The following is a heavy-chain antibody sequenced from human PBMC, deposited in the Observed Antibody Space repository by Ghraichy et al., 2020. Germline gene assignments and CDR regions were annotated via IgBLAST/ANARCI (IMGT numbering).Heavy chain of an antibody. J-gene: IGHJ3*02. CDR2: IGTAGDT. CDR3: ARPIAVAPTGPGGDAFDI. V-gene: IGHV3-13*01. CDR1: GFTFSRYD. D-gene: IGHD6-19*01. Sequence: GGSLRLSCAASGFTFSRYDMHWVRQATGKGLEWVSGIGTAGDTYYTASVKGRFIISRENARNSLYLQMNSLRADDTAVYYCARPIAVAPTGPGGDAFDIWGQGTMVILSS.